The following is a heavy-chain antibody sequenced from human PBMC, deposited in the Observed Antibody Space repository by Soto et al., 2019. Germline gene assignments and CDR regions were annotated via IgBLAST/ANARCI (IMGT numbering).Heavy chain of an antibody. CDR2: ISGSGTST. CDR3: AKDPDPTIAASYDY. J-gene: IGHJ4*02. D-gene: IGHD6-6*01. Sequence: EVQLLESGGGLVQPGGSLRLSCAASGFTFNNYVMTWVRQAPGKGLDWVSVISGSGTSTYYADSVKGRFTISRDNSKNTLYLQMNSLRAEDTAVYYCAKDPDPTIAASYDYWGQGTLVTVSS. CDR1: GFTFNNYV. V-gene: IGHV3-23*01.